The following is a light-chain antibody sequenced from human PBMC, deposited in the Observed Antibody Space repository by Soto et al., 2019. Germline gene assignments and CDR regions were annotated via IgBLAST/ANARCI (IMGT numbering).Light chain of an antibody. Sequence: SVLAQPPSLFGFPGQSIAISFPRTSRDIGAYDYVSWYQQFPDKPPKLIIYEVSHRPSGVSDRFSGSKSVNTATLTISRLQAEDEADYYCSSYTSSSTRVFGTGTKVTVL. V-gene: IGLV2-14*03. CDR2: EVS. CDR1: SRDIGAYDY. CDR3: SSYTSSSTRV. J-gene: IGLJ1*01.